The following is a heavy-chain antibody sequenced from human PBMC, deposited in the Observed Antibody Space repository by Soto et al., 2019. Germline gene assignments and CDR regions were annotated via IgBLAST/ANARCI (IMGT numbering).Heavy chain of an antibody. CDR2: IIPIFGTA. V-gene: IGHV1-69*13. CDR3: ARDRPSGSSWGAYFDY. D-gene: IGHD6-13*01. J-gene: IGHJ4*02. CDR1: GGTFSSYA. Sequence: GASVKVSCKASGGTFSSYAISWVRQAPGQGLEWMGGIIPIFGTANYAQKFQGRVTITADESTSTAYMELSSLRSEDTAVYYCARDRPSGSSWGAYFDYWGQGTLVTVSS.